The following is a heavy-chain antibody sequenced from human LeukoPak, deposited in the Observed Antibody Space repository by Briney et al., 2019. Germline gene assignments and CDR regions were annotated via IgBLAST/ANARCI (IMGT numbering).Heavy chain of an antibody. V-gene: IGHV3-23*01. CDR3: AKVGAMVLVSYCDY. Sequence: PGGSLRLSCAASGFTFNSYAMSWVRQAPGKGLEWVPGISGSGGGTYYADSVKGRCTISRDNSKNTLYLEMNSLRAEDTAVYYCAKVGAMVLVSYCDYWGQGTLVIVSS. CDR1: GFTFNSYA. D-gene: IGHD5-18*01. CDR2: ISGSGGGT. J-gene: IGHJ4*02.